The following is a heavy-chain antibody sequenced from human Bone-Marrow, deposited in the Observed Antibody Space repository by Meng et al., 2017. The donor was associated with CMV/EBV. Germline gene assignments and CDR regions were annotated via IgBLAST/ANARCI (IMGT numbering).Heavy chain of an antibody. V-gene: IGHV3-23*03. CDR1: GFTFSSYA. Sequence: GESLKISCAASGFTFSSYAMSWVRQAPGKGLEWVSVIYSGVTSTYYANSVKGRLTISRDNSKNTLYLQMNSLRAEDTAVYYCAKDANYVTHWGQGTLVTVSS. D-gene: IGHD4/OR15-4a*01. J-gene: IGHJ4*02. CDR2: IYSGVTST. CDR3: AKDANYVTH.